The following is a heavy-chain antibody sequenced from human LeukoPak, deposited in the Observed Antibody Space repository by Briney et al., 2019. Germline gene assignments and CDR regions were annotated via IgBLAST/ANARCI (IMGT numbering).Heavy chain of an antibody. D-gene: IGHD5-24*01. CDR2: IYYSGST. J-gene: IGHJ3*02. V-gene: IGHV4-59*01. CDR3: ARTDMIYRDGDAFDI. CDR1: GGSISSYY. Sequence: SETLSLTCTVSGGSISSYYWSWIRQPPGKGLEWIGYIYYSGSTNYNPSLKSRVTISVDTSKNQFSLKLSSVTAADTAVYYCARTDMIYRDGDAFDIWGQGTMVTVSS.